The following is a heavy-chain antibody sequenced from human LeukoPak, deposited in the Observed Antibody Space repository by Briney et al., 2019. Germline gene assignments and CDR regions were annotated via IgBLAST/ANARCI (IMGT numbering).Heavy chain of an antibody. CDR2: ISYDGSNK. V-gene: IGHV3-30-3*01. Sequence: GGSLRPSCAASGFTFDDYAMHWVRQAPGKGLEWVAVISYDGSNKYYADSVKGRFTISRDNSKNTLYLQMNNLRAEDTAVYYCARASGMDVWGQGTTVTVSS. CDR3: ARASGMDV. CDR1: GFTFDDYA. J-gene: IGHJ6*02.